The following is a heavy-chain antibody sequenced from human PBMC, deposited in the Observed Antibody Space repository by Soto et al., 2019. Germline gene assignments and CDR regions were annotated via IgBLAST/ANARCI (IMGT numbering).Heavy chain of an antibody. D-gene: IGHD6-6*01. CDR3: AAPPRY. J-gene: IGHJ4*02. CDR1: GGSISSYY. V-gene: IGHV4-59*01. Sequence: PSETLSLTCTVSGGSISSYYWSWIRQPPGKGLEWIGYISDSGSTNYNPSLKSRVTISVDTSKNQFSLKLTSMTAADTAVYYCAAPPRYWGQGTLVTVYS. CDR2: ISDSGST.